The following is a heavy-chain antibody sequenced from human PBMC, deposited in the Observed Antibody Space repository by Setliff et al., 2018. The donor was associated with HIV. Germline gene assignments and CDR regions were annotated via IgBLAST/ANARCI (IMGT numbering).Heavy chain of an antibody. V-gene: IGHV1-3*01. J-gene: IGHJ4*02. CDR3: ARTVNDYGDYYFDY. Sequence: ASVKVSCKASGYSFTNYAMHWVRQAPGQRLEWMGWINVGNDNTKYSQTFQGRVTFSRDTSASTAYMELSSLRSEDTAVYYCARTVNDYGDYYFDYWGQGTLVTVSS. D-gene: IGHD4-17*01. CDR1: GYSFTNYA. CDR2: INVGNDNT.